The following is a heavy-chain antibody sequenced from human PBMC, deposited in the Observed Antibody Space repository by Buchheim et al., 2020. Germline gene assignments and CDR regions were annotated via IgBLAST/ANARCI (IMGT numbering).Heavy chain of an antibody. CDR3: ARVGGYFDWLFQRWFDP. CDR1: GGSISSYY. V-gene: IGHV4-59*01. J-gene: IGHJ5*02. CDR2: IYYSGST. Sequence: QVQLQESGPGLVKPSETLSLTCTVSGGSISSYYWSWIRQPPGKGLEWIGYIYYSGSTNYNPSLKSRVTISVDTSKNQFSLKLSSVTAADTAVYYCARVGGYFDWLFQRWFDPWGQGTL. D-gene: IGHD3-9*01.